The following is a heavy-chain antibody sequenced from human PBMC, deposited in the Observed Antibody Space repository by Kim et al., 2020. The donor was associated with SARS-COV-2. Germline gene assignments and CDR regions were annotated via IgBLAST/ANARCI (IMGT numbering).Heavy chain of an antibody. V-gene: IGHV3-33*01. J-gene: IGHJ4*02. CDR3: AREIRAIVVVVAATLGFDY. CDR1: GFTFSSYG. Sequence: GGSLRLSCAASGFTFSSYGMHWVRQAPGKGLEWVAVIWYDGSNKYYADSVKGRFTISRDNSKNTLYLQMNSLRAEDTAVYYCAREIRAIVVVVAATLGFDYWGQGTLVTVSS. CDR2: IWYDGSNK. D-gene: IGHD2-15*01.